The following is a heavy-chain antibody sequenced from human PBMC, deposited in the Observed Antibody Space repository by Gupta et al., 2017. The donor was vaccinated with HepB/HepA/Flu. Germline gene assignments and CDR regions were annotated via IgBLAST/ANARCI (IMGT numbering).Heavy chain of an antibody. CDR1: GFTFSSYD. D-gene: IGHD6-6*01. CDR3: ARPLSPEYSSSLGY. CDR2: IGTAGDT. J-gene: IGHJ4*02. Sequence: EVQLVESGGGLVQPGGSLRLSCAASGFTFSSYDMHWVRQATGKGLEWVSAIGTAGDTYYPGSVKGRFTISRENAKNSLYLQMNSLRAGDTAVYYCARPLSPEYSSSLGYWGQGTLVTVSS. V-gene: IGHV3-13*01.